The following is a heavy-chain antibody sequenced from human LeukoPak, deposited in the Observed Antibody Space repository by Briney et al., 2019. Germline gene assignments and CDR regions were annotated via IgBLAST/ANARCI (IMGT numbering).Heavy chain of an antibody. D-gene: IGHD3-10*01. CDR3: TLIQGWGSGSYYRDF. CDR2: VKSRSAGETT. J-gene: IGHJ4*02. CDR1: GFSISNDW. V-gene: IGHV3-15*01. Sequence: GGSLRLSCAASGFSISNDWMSWVRQAPGRGLEWVARVKSRSAGETTDYAAPVKGRFTISRDDSQNTLYLQMNSLKTEDTAVYYCTLIQGWGSGSYYRDFWGQGTLVTVSS.